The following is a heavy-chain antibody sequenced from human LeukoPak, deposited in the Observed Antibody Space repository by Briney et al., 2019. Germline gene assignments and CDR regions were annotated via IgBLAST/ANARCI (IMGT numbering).Heavy chain of an antibody. CDR2: ISSSSSTI. V-gene: IGHV3-48*02. J-gene: IGHJ4*02. Sequence: GGSLRLSCAASGFTFSSYNMNWVRQAPGKGLEWVSYISSSSSTIYYADSVKGRFTISRDNPKNSLYLQMNSLRDEDTAVYYCTGGADYWGQGTLVTVSS. CDR3: TGGADY. CDR1: GFTFSSYN.